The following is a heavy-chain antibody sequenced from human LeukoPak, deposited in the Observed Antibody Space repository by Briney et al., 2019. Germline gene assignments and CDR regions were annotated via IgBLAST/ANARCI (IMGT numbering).Heavy chain of an antibody. CDR3: VRDNFGVDY. V-gene: IGHV3-74*03. J-gene: IGHJ4*02. Sequence: PGGSLRLSCTASGFTFRKYWMQWVRQAPGKGLVWVSHITSDGSSTTYADSVKGRLTTSRDNAKNTLYLQMNDLRAEDTAVYYCVRDNFGVDYWGQGTLVTVSS. D-gene: IGHD3-16*01. CDR2: ITSDGSST. CDR1: GFTFRKYW.